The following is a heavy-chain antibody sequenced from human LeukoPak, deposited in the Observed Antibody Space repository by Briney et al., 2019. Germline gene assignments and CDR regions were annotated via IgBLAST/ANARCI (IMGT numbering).Heavy chain of an antibody. CDR1: GGSISSSSYY. J-gene: IGHJ4*02. D-gene: IGHD6-19*01. V-gene: IGHV4-39*01. CDR2: IYYSGST. Sequence: PSETLSLTCTVSGGSISSSSYYWGWIRQPPGKGLEWIGSIYYSGSTYYNPSLKSRVTISVDTSKNQFSLKLSSVTAADTAVYYCARRRYSSGWVFDYWGQGTLVTVSS. CDR3: ARRRYSSGWVFDY.